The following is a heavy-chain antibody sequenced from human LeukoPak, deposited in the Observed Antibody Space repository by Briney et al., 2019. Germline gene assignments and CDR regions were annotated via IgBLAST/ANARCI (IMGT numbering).Heavy chain of an antibody. V-gene: IGHV3-23*01. CDR1: GFAFSAYG. CDR3: AKYLLRTQNYDSSGYPDALDL. Sequence: PGGSLRLSCAASGFAFSAYGMSWVRQAPGKGLEWVSIISGSGSRSYYADSVKGRFTTSRDNSKNTVNLQMNNLRAEDTAGYYCAKYLLRTQNYDSSGYPDALDLWGQGTVVIVSS. J-gene: IGHJ3*01. CDR2: ISGSGSRS. D-gene: IGHD3-22*01.